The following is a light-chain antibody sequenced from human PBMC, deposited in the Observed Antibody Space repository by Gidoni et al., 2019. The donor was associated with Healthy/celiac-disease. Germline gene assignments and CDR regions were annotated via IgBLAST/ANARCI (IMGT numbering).Light chain of an antibody. CDR2: KDS. CDR3: QSADSSGTYVV. Sequence: SYELTQPPSVPVSPGQTARITCSGDALPKQYAYWYQQKPGHAPVLVIYKDSERPSGTPERFSGSSSGTTVTLTISGVQAEDEADYYCQSADSSGTYVVFGGGTKLTVL. CDR1: ALPKQY. V-gene: IGLV3-25*02. J-gene: IGLJ2*01.